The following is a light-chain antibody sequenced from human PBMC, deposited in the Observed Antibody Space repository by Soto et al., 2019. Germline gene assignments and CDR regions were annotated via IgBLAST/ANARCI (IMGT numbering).Light chain of an antibody. V-gene: IGKV3-15*01. J-gene: IGKJ4*01. CDR2: RTS. Sequence: EIVMTQSPATLSVSPGERATHSCRASQSISSNLAWYQQKPGQAPRLLMFRTSSRATGFPAMFIGSGSGTDCNLTLSSLQSEDFRAYYCQQYNNWTLDPFGGGAKVQIK. CDR3: QQYNNWTLDP. CDR1: QSISSN.